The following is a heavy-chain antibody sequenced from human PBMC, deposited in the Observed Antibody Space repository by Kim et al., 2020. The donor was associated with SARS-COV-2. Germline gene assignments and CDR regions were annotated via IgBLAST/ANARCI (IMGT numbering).Heavy chain of an antibody. Sequence: ASVKVSCKASGYTFTSYGISWVRQAPGQGLEWMGWISAYNGNTNYAQKLQGRVTMTTDTSTSTAYMELRSLRSDDTAVYYCARDIGQQLVRGHDAFDIWGQGTMITVSS. CDR3: ARDIGQQLVRGHDAFDI. V-gene: IGHV1-18*01. D-gene: IGHD6-13*01. CDR1: GYTFTSYG. J-gene: IGHJ3*02. CDR2: ISAYNGNT.